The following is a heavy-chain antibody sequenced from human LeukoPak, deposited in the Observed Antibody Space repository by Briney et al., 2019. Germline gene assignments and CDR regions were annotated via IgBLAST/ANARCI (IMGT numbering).Heavy chain of an antibody. V-gene: IGHV1-69*06. CDR2: IIPISGTA. Sequence: GASVKVSCKASGGTFSSYAISWVRQAPGQGLEWMGGIIPISGTANYAQKFQGRVTITADKSTSTAYMELSSLRSEDTAVYYCARDFEAARFDPWGQGTLVTVSS. CDR1: GGTFSSYA. J-gene: IGHJ5*02. D-gene: IGHD6-6*01. CDR3: ARDFEAARFDP.